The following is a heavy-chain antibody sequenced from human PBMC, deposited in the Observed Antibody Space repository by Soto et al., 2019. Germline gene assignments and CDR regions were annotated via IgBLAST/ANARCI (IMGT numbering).Heavy chain of an antibody. CDR1: GYTFTSYG. J-gene: IGHJ5*01. CDR2: ISAYNGNT. D-gene: IGHD3-3*01. V-gene: IGHV1-18*01. CDR3: ARGGGEFWTNHWYDT. Sequence: ASVKGSCKASGYTFTSYGISWVRQAPGQGLEWMGWISAYNGNTNYAQKLQGRVTMTTDTSTSTADMELRSLQSDDTAAYYCARGGGEFWTNHWYDTWGHGTSATVSP.